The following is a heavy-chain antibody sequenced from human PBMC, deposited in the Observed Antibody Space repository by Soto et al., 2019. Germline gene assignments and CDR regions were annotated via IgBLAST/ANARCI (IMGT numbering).Heavy chain of an antibody. CDR2: INAGNGNT. V-gene: IGHV1-3*01. CDR1: GYTFTSYA. D-gene: IGHD2-15*01. J-gene: IGHJ5*02. CDR3: ARGRDIVVVVAATFWFDP. Sequence: ASVKVSCKASGYTFTSYAMHWVRQAPGQRLEWMGWINAGNGNTKYSQKFQGRVTITRDTSASTAYMELSSLRSEDTAVYYCARGRDIVVVVAATFWFDPWGQGTLVTVSS.